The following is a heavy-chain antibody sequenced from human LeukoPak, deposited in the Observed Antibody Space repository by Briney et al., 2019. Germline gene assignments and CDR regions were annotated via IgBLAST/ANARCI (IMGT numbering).Heavy chain of an antibody. CDR3: AREDASSWDY. V-gene: IGHV3-21*01. D-gene: IGHD6-13*01. CDR2: ISSSGSYI. CDR1: GVTFRVYS. J-gene: IGHJ4*02. Sequence: GGSLRLSCAASGVTFRVYSMDWVRGAPGKGLEWGSSISSSGSYIYYADSLKGRFTISRDNAKNSLNLQMNSLRAEDTAVYYCAREDASSWDYWGQGILVTVSS.